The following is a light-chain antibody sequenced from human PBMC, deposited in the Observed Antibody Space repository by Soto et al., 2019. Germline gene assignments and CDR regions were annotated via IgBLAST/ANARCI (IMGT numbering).Light chain of an antibody. CDR1: SSDVGGYNY. Sequence: QSVLTQPASVSGSPGQSITISCTGTSSDVGGYNYVSWYQQHPGKAPKLMIYEVSNRPSGVSNRFSGSKSGNTASLTISGLQAEDEADYYRSSYTSSSSYVFGTGTKATVL. CDR3: SSYTSSSSYV. J-gene: IGLJ1*01. CDR2: EVS. V-gene: IGLV2-14*01.